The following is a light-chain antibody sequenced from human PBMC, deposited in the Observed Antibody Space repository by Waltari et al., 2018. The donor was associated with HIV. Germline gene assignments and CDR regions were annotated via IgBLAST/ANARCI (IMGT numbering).Light chain of an antibody. Sequence: QPVLTQPPSVSATPGQKVTISCSGSSSNIGNNYVSWYQQLPGTAPKLLIFEDNKRPSGIPDRFSGSKSGTSVILGITGLQTGDEADYYCGTWDSSLSAVVFGGGTKLTVL. J-gene: IGLJ2*01. V-gene: IGLV1-51*02. CDR2: EDN. CDR1: SSNIGNNY. CDR3: GTWDSSLSAVV.